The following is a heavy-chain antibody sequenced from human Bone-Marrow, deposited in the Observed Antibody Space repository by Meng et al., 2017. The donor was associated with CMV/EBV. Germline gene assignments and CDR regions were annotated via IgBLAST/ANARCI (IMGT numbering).Heavy chain of an antibody. V-gene: IGHV3-30*04. CDR2: ISYDGSSK. D-gene: IGHD3-22*01. J-gene: IGHJ3*02. CDR1: GFTFSTYA. CDR3: ARDLGRMSMTGVVINFAFDI. Sequence: GESLKISCAASGFTFSTYAMHWVRQAPGKGLEWVALISYDGSSKYADSMRGRFTISRDNSKNTLYLQMNSLRAEDTAVYYCARDLGRMSMTGVVINFAFDIWGQGTMVTVSS.